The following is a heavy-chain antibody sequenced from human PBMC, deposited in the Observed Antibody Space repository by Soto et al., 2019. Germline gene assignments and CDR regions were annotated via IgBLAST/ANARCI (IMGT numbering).Heavy chain of an antibody. V-gene: IGHV1-24*01. CDR2: FDPEDGET. CDR1: GYTLTELS. CDR3: ARCPGTIFGVVTFLARDYYMDV. D-gene: IGHD3-3*01. J-gene: IGHJ6*03. Sequence: ASVKVSCKVSGYTLTELSMHWVRQAPGKGLEWMGGFDPEDGETIYAQKFQGRVTMTENTSTSTAYMELSSLRSEDTAVYYCARCPGTIFGVVTFLARDYYMDVWGKGTTVTVSS.